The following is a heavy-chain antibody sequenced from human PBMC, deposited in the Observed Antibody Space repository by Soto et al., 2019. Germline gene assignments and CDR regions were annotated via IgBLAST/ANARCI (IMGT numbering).Heavy chain of an antibody. D-gene: IGHD5-18*01. V-gene: IGHV2-5*02. Sequence: QITLKESGPTLVKPTQTLTLTCTFSGFSLSTSGVGVGWIRQPPGKALEWLALIYWDDDKRYSPSLKSRLTITKATSKNQVVLTMTNMDPVDTATYYCAHYDRGYSYGWGDFDYWGQGTLVTVSS. CDR3: AHYDRGYSYGWGDFDY. J-gene: IGHJ4*02. CDR1: GFSLSTSGVG. CDR2: IYWDDDK.